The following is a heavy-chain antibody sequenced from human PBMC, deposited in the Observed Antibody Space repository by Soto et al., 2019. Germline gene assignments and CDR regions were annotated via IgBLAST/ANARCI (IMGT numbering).Heavy chain of an antibody. CDR2: ITADNGNT. V-gene: IGHV1-18*04. Sequence: EASVKVSCKASGYSFTSYGITWVRQAPGQGLEWLGWITADNGNTNYAQKFQGRAIMTTDTSTNTAYMELRSLRFDDTAVYYCARVVLEWLPTSGFDYWGQGSLVTVSS. CDR3: ARVVLEWLPTSGFDY. J-gene: IGHJ4*02. D-gene: IGHD3-3*01. CDR1: GYSFTSYG.